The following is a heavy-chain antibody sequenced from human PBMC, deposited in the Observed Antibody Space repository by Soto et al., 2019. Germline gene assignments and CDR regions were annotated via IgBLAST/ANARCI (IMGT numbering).Heavy chain of an antibody. Sequence: QVQLQESGPGLVRPSGTLSLTCAVSGGSIISSHWWSWVRQPPGKGLEWIGEIYHSGSTNYNPSLKSRVTMSVDKSKNHFSLNLTSVTAADTAIYYCARVSAYSSSSEDYWGRGTLVTVSS. CDR3: ARVSAYSSSSEDY. V-gene: IGHV4-4*02. CDR1: GGSIISSHW. CDR2: IYHSGST. D-gene: IGHD6-13*01. J-gene: IGHJ4*02.